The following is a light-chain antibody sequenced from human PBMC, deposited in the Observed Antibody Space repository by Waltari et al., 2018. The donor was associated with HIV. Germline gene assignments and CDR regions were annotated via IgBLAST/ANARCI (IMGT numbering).Light chain of an antibody. CDR1: QNITSH. V-gene: IGKV1-39*01. CDR3: QQYNDWPPLT. CDR2: SAS. J-gene: IGKJ4*01. Sequence: DIRMTQSPSSLSASVGDRVTIACRPSQNITSHLSWYQQKSGKAPHLLIYSASNLQSGVPSRFSGSGSGTDFTLSISSLQPEDFAVYYCQQYNDWPPLTFGGGTKVEIK.